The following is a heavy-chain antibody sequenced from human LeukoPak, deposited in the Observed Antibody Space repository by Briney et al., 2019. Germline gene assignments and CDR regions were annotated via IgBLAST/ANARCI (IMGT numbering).Heavy chain of an antibody. Sequence: GRSLRLSCAASGFTFSNYVMHWVRQAPGKGLEWVAVISYDGSNKDYADSVKGRFTIPRDNSKNTLYLKMTSLRAEDTPVYYCAKGVTIFGVVRYLDYWGQGTLVTVSS. J-gene: IGHJ4*02. V-gene: IGHV3-30*18. CDR1: GFTFSNYV. CDR2: ISYDGSNK. D-gene: IGHD3-3*01. CDR3: AKGVTIFGVVRYLDY.